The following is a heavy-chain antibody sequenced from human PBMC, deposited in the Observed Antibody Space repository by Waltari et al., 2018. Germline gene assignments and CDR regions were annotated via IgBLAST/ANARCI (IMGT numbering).Heavy chain of an antibody. D-gene: IGHD1-7*01. Sequence: EVQLVESGGGLVQPGGSLRLSCAASGCTVSSNYMSWVRQAPGKGLEWVSVIYSGGSTYYADSVKGRFTISRDNSKNTLYLQMNSLRAEDTAVYYCARGPRGELFVYWGQGTLVTVSS. CDR1: GCTVSSNY. J-gene: IGHJ4*02. CDR3: ARGPRGELFVY. V-gene: IGHV3-66*02. CDR2: IYSGGST.